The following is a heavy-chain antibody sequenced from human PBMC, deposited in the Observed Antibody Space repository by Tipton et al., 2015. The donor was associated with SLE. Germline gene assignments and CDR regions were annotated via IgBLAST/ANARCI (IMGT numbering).Heavy chain of an antibody. J-gene: IGHJ4*02. V-gene: IGHV4-39*07. CDR3: ARDKARTTG. D-gene: IGHD1-1*01. CDR2: IYHSGST. CDR1: GGSISSSSYY. Sequence: LRLSCTVSGGSISSSSYYWGWIRQPPGKGLEWIGYIYHSGSTYYNPSLKSRVTISVDTSKNQFSLKLSSVTAADTAVYYCARDKARTTGWGQGTLVTVSS.